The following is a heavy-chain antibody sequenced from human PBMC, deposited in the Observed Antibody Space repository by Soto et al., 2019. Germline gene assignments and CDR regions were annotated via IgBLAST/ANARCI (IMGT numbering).Heavy chain of an antibody. CDR3: ARADPGSDAFDI. J-gene: IGHJ3*02. CDR1: GGSISSYY. Sequence: SETLSLTCTVSGGSISSYYWSWIRQPPGKGLEWIGYIYYSGSTNYNPSLKSRVTISVDMSKNQFSLKLSSVTAADTAVYYCARADPGSDAFDIWGQGTMVTVSS. V-gene: IGHV4-59*01. CDR2: IYYSGST. D-gene: IGHD3-10*01.